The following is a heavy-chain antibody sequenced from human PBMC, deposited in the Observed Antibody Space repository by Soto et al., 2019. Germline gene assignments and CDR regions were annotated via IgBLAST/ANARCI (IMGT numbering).Heavy chain of an antibody. CDR3: AKASCSTTNCYVPDY. Sequence: EVQLLESGGGLVQPGGSLRLSCAASGFTFSTYTMSWVRQAPGKGLEWVSGIGGGGSSPYYVDSVQGRFTISSDNYKNTLFLQMNSLRAEDTAMYYCAKASCSTTNCYVPDYLGQGTLGTVSS. J-gene: IGHJ4*02. V-gene: IGHV3-23*01. D-gene: IGHD2-2*01. CDR1: GFTFSTYT. CDR2: IGGGGSSP.